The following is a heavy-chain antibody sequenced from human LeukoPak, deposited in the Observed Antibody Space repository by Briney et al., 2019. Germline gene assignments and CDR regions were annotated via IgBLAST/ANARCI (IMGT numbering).Heavy chain of an antibody. CDR3: AKLYSSIWEVYYNFMDV. V-gene: IGHV3-23*01. Sequence: GGSLRLSCAASGFTFSSYAMSWVRRAPGKGLEWVSGISDSGGSTYYSDSVKGRFIISRDNSKNTVYLQMNSLRAEDTAVYYCAKLYSSIWEVYYNFMDVWGKGTTVTVSS. J-gene: IGHJ6*03. CDR1: GFTFSSYA. D-gene: IGHD6-13*01. CDR2: ISDSGGST.